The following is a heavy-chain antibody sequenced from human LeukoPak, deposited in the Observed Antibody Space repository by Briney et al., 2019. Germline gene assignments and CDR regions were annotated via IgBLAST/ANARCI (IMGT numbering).Heavy chain of an antibody. CDR3: ARIGYCSSASCRHALDY. D-gene: IGHD2-2*01. J-gene: IGHJ4*02. Sequence: GGSLRLSCAASGFTFSSYSMNWVRQAPGKGLEWVSYISSSNSTIYYADSVKGRFTISRDNAKNSLYLQVNSLRAEDTAVYYCARIGYCSSASCRHALDYWGQGTLVTVSS. V-gene: IGHV3-48*01. CDR1: GFTFSSYS. CDR2: ISSSNSTI.